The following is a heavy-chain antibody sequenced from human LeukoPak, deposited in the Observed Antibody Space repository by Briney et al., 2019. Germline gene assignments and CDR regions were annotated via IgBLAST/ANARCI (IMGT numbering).Heavy chain of an antibody. D-gene: IGHD5-12*01. CDR2: IIPIFGTA. Sequence: ASVKVSCKASGGTFSSYAISWVGQAPGQGPEWMGGIIPIFGTANYAQKFQGRVTITTAESTSTASMELSSLRSGATPVYYCARDERQIIGYSGYDPRWFDPWGQGTLVTVSS. J-gene: IGHJ5*02. CDR3: ARDERQIIGYSGYDPRWFDP. CDR1: GGTFSSYA. V-gene: IGHV1-69*05.